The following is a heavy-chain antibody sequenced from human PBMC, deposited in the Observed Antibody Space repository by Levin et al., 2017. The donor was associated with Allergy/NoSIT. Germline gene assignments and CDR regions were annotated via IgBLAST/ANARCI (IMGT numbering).Heavy chain of an antibody. CDR1: DGSFTDFY. Sequence: PSETLSLSCVVYDGSFTDFYWNWIRQPPGKGLEWIGEINHRGSTNYNPSLKSRVTISVDSSKKQISLKLSSVTAADKAVYYCARSLDELPLADAFDIWGQGTMVTVSS. J-gene: IGHJ3*02. D-gene: IGHD2-15*01. CDR2: INHRGST. CDR3: ARSLDELPLADAFDI. V-gene: IGHV4-34*01.